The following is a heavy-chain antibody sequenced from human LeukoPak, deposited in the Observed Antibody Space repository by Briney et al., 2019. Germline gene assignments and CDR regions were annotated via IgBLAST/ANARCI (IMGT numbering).Heavy chain of an antibody. Sequence: PSXXLSLTCAVSGYSISSGYYWGWIRQPPGKGLEWIGSIYPSGSTYYNPSLKSRVTISVDTSKNQFSLKLSSVTAADTAVYYCARHLSAAIPDYWGQGTLVTVSS. CDR2: IYPSGST. J-gene: IGHJ4*02. V-gene: IGHV4-38-2*01. CDR3: ARHLSAAIPDY. D-gene: IGHD2-2*02. CDR1: GYSISSGYY.